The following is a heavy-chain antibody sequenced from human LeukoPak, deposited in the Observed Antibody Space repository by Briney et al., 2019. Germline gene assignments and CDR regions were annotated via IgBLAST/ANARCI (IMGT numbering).Heavy chain of an antibody. CDR1: GFTFSSYS. CDR3: VAGTNYYDSRPGENFDY. J-gene: IGHJ4*02. D-gene: IGHD3-22*01. CDR2: ISSSSSYI. Sequence: GGSLRLSCAASGFTFSSYSMNWVRQAPGKGLEWVSSISSSSSYIYYADSVKGRFTISRDNAKNSLYLQMNSLRAEDTAVYYCVAGTNYYDSRPGENFDYWGQGTLVTVSS. V-gene: IGHV3-21*04.